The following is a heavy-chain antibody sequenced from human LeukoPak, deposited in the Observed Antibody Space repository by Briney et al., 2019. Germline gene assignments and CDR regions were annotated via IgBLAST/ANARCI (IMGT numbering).Heavy chain of an antibody. J-gene: IGHJ4*02. CDR3: ARDYCSGSSWYYFDY. CDR1: GFTFSNYA. Sequence: GGSLRLPCAASGFTFSNYAIHWLRQAPGKGREGLTIISYDGTNKYYADSVKVRFTISRDNSKNTLYLQMSSLRAEDTAVYYCARDYCSGSSWYYFDYWGQGTLVTVSS. V-gene: IGHV3-30-3*01. D-gene: IGHD2-2*01. CDR2: ISYDGTNK.